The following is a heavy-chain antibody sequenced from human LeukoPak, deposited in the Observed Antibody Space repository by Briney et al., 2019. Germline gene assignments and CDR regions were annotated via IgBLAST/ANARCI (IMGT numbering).Heavy chain of an antibody. V-gene: IGHV5-51*01. D-gene: IGHD5-18*01. CDR2: IYPGDSDT. Sequence: GESLKISCKGSGYSFTSYWIGWVRQMLGKGLEWMGIIYPGDSDTRYSPSFQGQVTISADKSISTAYLQWSSLKASDTAMYYCARPDTAMIDAFDIWGQGTMVTVSS. J-gene: IGHJ3*02. CDR3: ARPDTAMIDAFDI. CDR1: GYSFTSYW.